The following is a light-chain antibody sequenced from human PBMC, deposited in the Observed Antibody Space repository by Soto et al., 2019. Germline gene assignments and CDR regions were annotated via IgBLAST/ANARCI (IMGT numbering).Light chain of an antibody. V-gene: IGKV3-15*01. Sequence: EIVMTQSPATLSVSPGERATLSCRASQSVSSNLAWYQQKPGQAPRLLIYGASTRATGIPARFSGSRSGTAFTLTISSLQSEDFAVYYCQQYNNWPPYTLGQGTKLEIK. CDR2: GAS. CDR3: QQYNNWPPYT. CDR1: QSVSSN. J-gene: IGKJ2*01.